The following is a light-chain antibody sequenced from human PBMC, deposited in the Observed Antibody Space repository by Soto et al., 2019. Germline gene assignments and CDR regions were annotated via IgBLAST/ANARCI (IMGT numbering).Light chain of an antibody. CDR2: DAV. Sequence: EIVLTQSPGTLSLSPGEGATLSCRASQSVTGTNLAWYQQRPGQAPRLLIYDAVRRATGIPDRFSGSASGAEFTLTITSLQSEDFAVYYCQHYTNWPLTFGGGTRVESK. CDR3: QHYTNWPLT. CDR1: QSVTGTN. J-gene: IGKJ4*01. V-gene: IGKV3D-15*01.